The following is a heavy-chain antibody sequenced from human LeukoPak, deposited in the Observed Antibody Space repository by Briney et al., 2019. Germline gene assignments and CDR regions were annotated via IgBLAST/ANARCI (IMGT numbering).Heavy chain of an antibody. CDR1: GFTFSTAW. Sequence: GGSLRLSCAASGFTFSTAWMNWVRQAPGKGLEWVGRIKAKTDDWTTDYAAPVKGRFTISRDDSETTLYLQMNSLKTEDSAVYYCTTDQKQYCGGDCYSAWGQGTLVTASS. CDR2: IKAKTDDWTT. J-gene: IGHJ4*02. V-gene: IGHV3-15*01. D-gene: IGHD2-21*02. CDR3: TTDQKQYCGGDCYSA.